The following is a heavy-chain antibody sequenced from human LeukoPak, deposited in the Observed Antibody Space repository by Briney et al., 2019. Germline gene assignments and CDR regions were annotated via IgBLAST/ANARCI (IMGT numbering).Heavy chain of an antibody. J-gene: IGHJ4*02. CDR1: GGSFSGYY. CDR2: SYYSVAT. Sequence: SETLSLTCAVYGGSFSGYYWNWIRQAPGKGLEWIGYSYYSVATNYNPSLKSRVIISVDTSKSLFSLNLTSVTAADTAVYFCARARIASRLLFNYWGPGILVTVSS. CDR3: ARARIASRLLFNY. V-gene: IGHV4-59*01. D-gene: IGHD6-6*01.